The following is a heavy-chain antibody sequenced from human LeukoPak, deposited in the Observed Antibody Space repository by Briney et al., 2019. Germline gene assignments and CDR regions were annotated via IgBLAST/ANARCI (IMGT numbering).Heavy chain of an antibody. CDR1: GFTFSSYW. V-gene: IGHV3-74*01. CDR3: AKAPPTPLYYYYYMDV. Sequence: PGGSLRLSCAASGFTFSSYWMHWVRQAPGKGLVWVSRINSDGSSTSYADSVKGRFTISRDNSKNTLYLQMNSLRAEDTAVYYCAKAPPTPLYYYYYMDVWGKGTTVTVSS. CDR2: INSDGSST. J-gene: IGHJ6*03.